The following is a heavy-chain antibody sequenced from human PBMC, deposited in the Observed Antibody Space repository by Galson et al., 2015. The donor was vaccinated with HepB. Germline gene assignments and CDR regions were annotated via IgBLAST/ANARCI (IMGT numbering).Heavy chain of an antibody. CDR3: ARAGLYSGDYYYYYGMDV. V-gene: IGHV6-1*01. CDR1: GDSVSSNSAA. Sequence: CAISGDSVSSNSAAWNWIGQSPSRGLEWLGRTYYRSKWYNDYAVSVKSRITINPDTSKNQVSLQLNSVTPEDTAMYYCARAGLYSGDYYYYYGMDVWGQGTTVTVSS. CDR2: TYYRSKWYN. D-gene: IGHD5-12*01. J-gene: IGHJ6*02.